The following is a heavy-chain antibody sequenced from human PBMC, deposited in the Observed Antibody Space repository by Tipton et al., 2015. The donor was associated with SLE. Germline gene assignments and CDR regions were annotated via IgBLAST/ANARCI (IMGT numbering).Heavy chain of an antibody. D-gene: IGHD3-16*01. Sequence: TLSLTCTVSGGSISSYYWSWIRQPPGKGLEWIGYIYTGGTTNHNPSLRSRVTISVDMSKNQFSLRLTSVTAADTALYYCATERIGGSPCDYWGQGTLVTVSS. J-gene: IGHJ4*02. V-gene: IGHV4-4*08. CDR1: GGSISSYY. CDR2: IYTGGTT. CDR3: ATERIGGSPCDY.